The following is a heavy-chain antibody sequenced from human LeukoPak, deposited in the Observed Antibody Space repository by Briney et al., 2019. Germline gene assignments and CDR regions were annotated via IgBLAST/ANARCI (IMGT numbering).Heavy chain of an antibody. D-gene: IGHD1-26*01. CDR3: ARRGNSGSYSFDY. V-gene: IGHV4-39*01. CDR2: IYYSGST. Sequence: SETLSLTCTVSGGSISSRTYYWGGIRQPPGKGLEWIGSIYYSGSTYYNPSLKSRVTISVDTSKNQFSLRLSSVTAADTAAYYCARRGNSGSYSFDYWGQGTLVTVSS. CDR1: GGSISSRTYY. J-gene: IGHJ4*02.